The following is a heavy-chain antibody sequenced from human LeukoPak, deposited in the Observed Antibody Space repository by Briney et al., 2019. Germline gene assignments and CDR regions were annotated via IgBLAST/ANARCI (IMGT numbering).Heavy chain of an antibody. CDR3: AKGPLRGTAAAIDY. D-gene: IGHD2-2*01. CDR1: GFTFSSYA. CDR2: ISYDGRNK. Sequence: GGSLRLSCAASGFTFSSYAMSWVRQAPGKGLEWVAVISYDGRNKHYPDSVKGRFTVSRDISTDTLWLQMDSLRTEDTAVYYCAKGPLRGTAAAIDYWGQGTLVTVSS. J-gene: IGHJ4*02. V-gene: IGHV3-30*18.